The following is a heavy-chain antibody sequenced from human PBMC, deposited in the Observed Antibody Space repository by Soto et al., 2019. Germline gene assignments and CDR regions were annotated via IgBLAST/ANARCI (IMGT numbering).Heavy chain of an antibody. CDR2: ISGSGGST. CDR1: GFTFSSYA. D-gene: IGHD2-15*01. J-gene: IGHJ6*03. Sequence: GGSLRLSCAASGFTFSSYAMSWVRQAPGKGLEWVSAISGSGGSTYYADSVKGRFTISRDNSKNTLYLQMNSLRAEDTAVYYCARSWRRGGTGAATPTYYYYYYMDVWGKGTTVTVSS. CDR3: ARSWRRGGTGAATPTYYYYYYMDV. V-gene: IGHV3-23*01.